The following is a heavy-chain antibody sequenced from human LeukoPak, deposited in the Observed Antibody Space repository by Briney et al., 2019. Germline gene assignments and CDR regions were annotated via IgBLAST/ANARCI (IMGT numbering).Heavy chain of an antibody. Sequence: ASVKVSFKASGYTLTSYDINWVRQATGQGLEWMGWMDASSGRTGYAQNFQGRITITRNTSISTAYMELSSLRSEDTAVYYCTRETSSRYFDYWGQGTLVTVSS. CDR3: TRETSSRYFDY. CDR1: GYTLTSYD. J-gene: IGHJ4*02. V-gene: IGHV1-8*01. CDR2: MDASSGRT.